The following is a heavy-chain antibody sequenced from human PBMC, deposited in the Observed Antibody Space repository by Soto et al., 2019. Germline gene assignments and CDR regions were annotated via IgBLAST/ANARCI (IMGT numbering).Heavy chain of an antibody. CDR3: ARDRKGAWELRAAEYFQH. Sequence: QVQLMQSGAEVKKPGASVKVSCKASGYTFTSYGISWVRQAPGQGLEWMGWISAYNGNTNYAQKLQGRVTMTTDTSTSTAYMELRSLRSDDTAVYYCARDRKGAWELRAAEYFQHWGQGTLVTVSS. CDR1: GYTFTSYG. CDR2: ISAYNGNT. D-gene: IGHD1-26*01. J-gene: IGHJ1*01. V-gene: IGHV1-18*01.